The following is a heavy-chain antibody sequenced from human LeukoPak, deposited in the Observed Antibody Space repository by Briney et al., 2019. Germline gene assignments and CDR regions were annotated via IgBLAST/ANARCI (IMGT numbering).Heavy chain of an antibody. CDR3: ARDLSYHYDSSGYRDAFDI. J-gene: IGHJ3*02. D-gene: IGHD3-22*01. V-gene: IGHV4-39*07. CDR2: IYYSGST. Sequence: PSETLSLTCTVSGGSISSSSYYWGWIRQPPGKGLEWIGSIYYSGSTYYNPSLKSRVTISVDTSKNQFSLKLSSVTAADTAVYYCARDLSYHYDSSGYRDAFDIWGQGTMVTVSS. CDR1: GGSISSSSYY.